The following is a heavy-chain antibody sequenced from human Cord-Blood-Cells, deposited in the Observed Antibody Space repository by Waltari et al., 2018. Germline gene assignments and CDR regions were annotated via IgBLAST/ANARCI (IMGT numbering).Heavy chain of an antibody. V-gene: IGHV1-69*01. CDR2: IIPFFGEA. Sequence: QVQLVQSGAEVKKPGSSVKVSCKASGGTFSSYAISWVRQAPGQGLEWMGGIIPFFGEASYEQKFQGTVTITAAESTSTAYMELSSLRSEDTAVYYCARVLRRYCSSTSCYYYYYMDVWGKGTTVTVSS. CDR1: GGTFSSYA. CDR3: ARVLRRYCSSTSCYYYYYMDV. J-gene: IGHJ6*03. D-gene: IGHD2-2*01.